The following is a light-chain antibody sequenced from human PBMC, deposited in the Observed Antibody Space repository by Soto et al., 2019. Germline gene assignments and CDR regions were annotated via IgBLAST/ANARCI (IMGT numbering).Light chain of an antibody. V-gene: IGKV3-20*01. CDR2: GAS. Sequence: ENVLTQSPGTLSLSPGERATLSCRASQSVYSNCLAWYRQKPGQAPRLLIYGASTRATGIPDRFSGSGSGTDFTLTISRLEPEDFAVYYCQQYGSSPLTFGGGTKVEIK. J-gene: IGKJ4*01. CDR3: QQYGSSPLT. CDR1: QSVYSNC.